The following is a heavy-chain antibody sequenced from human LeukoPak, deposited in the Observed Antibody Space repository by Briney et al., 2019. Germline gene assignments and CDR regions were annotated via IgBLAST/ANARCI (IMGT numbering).Heavy chain of an antibody. J-gene: IGHJ3*02. CDR1: GGSISSSSYY. CDR2: IYYSGST. D-gene: IGHD3-22*01. Sequence: PSETLSLTCTVSGGSISSSSYYWGWIRQPPGKGLEWIGSIYYSGSTYYNPSLKRRVTISVDTSKNQFSLKLSSVTAADTAVYYCARLPGYYDSSGYYDDAFDIWGQGTMVTVSS. V-gene: IGHV4-39*07. CDR3: ARLPGYYDSSGYYDDAFDI.